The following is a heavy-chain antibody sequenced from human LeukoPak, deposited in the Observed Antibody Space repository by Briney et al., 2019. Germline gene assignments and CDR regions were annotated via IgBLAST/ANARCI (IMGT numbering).Heavy chain of an antibody. CDR1: GGSISGYY. Sequence: SETLSLTCTVSGGSISGYYWSWIRQPPGKGLEWIGYIYYSGSTNYNPSLKSRVTISVDTSKNQFSLKLSSVTAADTAVYYCARDDGDGQDYWGQGTLVTVSS. CDR2: IYYSGST. J-gene: IGHJ4*02. V-gene: IGHV4-59*01. D-gene: IGHD5-24*01. CDR3: ARDDGDGQDY.